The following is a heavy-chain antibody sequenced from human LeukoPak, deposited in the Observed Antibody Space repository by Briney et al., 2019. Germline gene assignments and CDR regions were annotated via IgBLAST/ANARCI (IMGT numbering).Heavy chain of an antibody. CDR2: ISSSSSTI. J-gene: IGHJ3*02. CDR3: ARGSSVYYYDSRAFDI. Sequence: KSGGSLRLSCAASGFTFSSYSMNWVRQAPGNGLEWVSYISSSSSTIYYADSVKGRFTISRDSAKNSLYLQMNSLRAEVTAVFYCARGSSVYYYDSRAFDIWGQGTMVTVSS. CDR1: GFTFSSYS. V-gene: IGHV3-48*04. D-gene: IGHD3-22*01.